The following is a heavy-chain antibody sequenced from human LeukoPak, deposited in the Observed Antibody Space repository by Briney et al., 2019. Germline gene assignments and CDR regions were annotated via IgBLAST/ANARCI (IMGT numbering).Heavy chain of an antibody. CDR1: GYTFTSYD. J-gene: IGHJ4*02. CDR3: AREFRDSSGYYFDY. Sequence: ASVKVSCKASGYTFTSYDINWVRQATGQGLEWMGWMNPNSGNTGYAQKLQGRATITLNTPLNTAYMDLNNLGSEDTAVYYCAREFRDSSGYYFDYWGQGTLVTVSS. CDR2: MNPNSGNT. D-gene: IGHD3-22*01. V-gene: IGHV1-8*03.